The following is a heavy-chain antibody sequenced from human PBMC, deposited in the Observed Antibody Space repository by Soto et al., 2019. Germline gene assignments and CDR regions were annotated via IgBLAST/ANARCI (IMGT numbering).Heavy chain of an antibody. V-gene: IGHV1-69*01. Sequence: QVQLVQSGPELKKPGSSVKVSCKAPGDTFNSYGIRWVRQAPGQGLEWMGGIVPMFGTTNLALKFEDRVTITADELTTTVYMEIRGLTPEDTAVYYCARYLADVNLWDAVDVWGHGTRVTVSS. CDR2: IVPMFGTT. D-gene: IGHD6-13*01. J-gene: IGHJ3*01. CDR1: GDTFNSYG. CDR3: ARYLADVNLWDAVDV.